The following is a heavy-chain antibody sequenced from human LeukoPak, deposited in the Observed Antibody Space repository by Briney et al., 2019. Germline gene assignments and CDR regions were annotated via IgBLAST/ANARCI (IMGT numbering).Heavy chain of an antibody. D-gene: IGHD6-13*01. CDR2: IYYSGST. V-gene: IGHV4-59*08. J-gene: IGHJ4*02. Sequence: SETLSLTCTVSGGSISSNYWSWIRQPPGKGLEWIGYIYYSGSTNYNPSLKSRLTISVDTSKNQFSLKLNSVTAADTAVYYCASHPGIAAAGSGFDYWGQGTLVTVSS. CDR3: ASHPGIAAAGSGFDY. CDR1: GGSISSNY.